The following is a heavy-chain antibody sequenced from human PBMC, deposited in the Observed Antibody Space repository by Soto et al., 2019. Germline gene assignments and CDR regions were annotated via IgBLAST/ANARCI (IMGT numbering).Heavy chain of an antibody. CDR1: GFTFSSYW. D-gene: IGHD1-26*01. CDR3: VRDDPGLGMDY. J-gene: IGHJ4*02. V-gene: IGHV3-74*01. Sequence: GGSLRLSCAASGFTFSSYWMHWVRQAPGKGLVWVSHINSDGSDSTHADSVNGRFTISRDNAKNTLYLQMNSLRAEDTAVYFCVRDDPGLGMDYWGLGTLVTVSS. CDR2: INSDGSDS.